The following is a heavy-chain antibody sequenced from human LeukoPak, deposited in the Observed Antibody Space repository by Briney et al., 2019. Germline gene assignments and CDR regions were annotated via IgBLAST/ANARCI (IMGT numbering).Heavy chain of an antibody. CDR2: ITSSSTI. J-gene: IGHJ4*02. CDR1: GFTFSNYN. V-gene: IGHV3-48*01. Sequence: GGSLRLSCAASGFTFSNYNMNWVRQAPGKGLEWVSHITSSSTIYYADSVKGRFTISRDNAKNSLYLQMNSLRAEDTAVYYCARDWSYDILTDYYVGYFDYWGQGTLVTVSS. D-gene: IGHD3-9*01. CDR3: ARDWSYDILTDYYVGYFDY.